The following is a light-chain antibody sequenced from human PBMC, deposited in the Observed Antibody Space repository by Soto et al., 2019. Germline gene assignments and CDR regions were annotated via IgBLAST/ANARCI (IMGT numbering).Light chain of an antibody. Sequence: ALTQPASVSGSPGQSITISCTGTSSDVGGYNYVSWYQQHPGKAPKVMIYEVSNRPSGVSNRFSGSKSGNTASLTISGLQPEDEADYYCNSFTSNRAYVFGTGTKVTVL. J-gene: IGLJ1*01. CDR2: EVS. CDR3: NSFTSNRAYV. V-gene: IGLV2-14*01. CDR1: SSDVGGYNY.